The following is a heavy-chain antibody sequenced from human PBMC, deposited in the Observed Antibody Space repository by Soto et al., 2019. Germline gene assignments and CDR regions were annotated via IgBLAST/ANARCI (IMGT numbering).Heavy chain of an antibody. J-gene: IGHJ4*02. CDR1: GFTVSSNY. CDR3: ARDRDSPSASY. Sequence: EVQLVESGGGLVQPGGSLRLSCAASGFTVSSNYMSWVRQAPGKGLEWVSVIYSGGSAHYADSVKGRFTISRDNSKNTLYLQMNSLRAEDTAVYYCARDRDSPSASYWGQGTLVTVSS. D-gene: IGHD2-15*01. V-gene: IGHV3-66*01. CDR2: IYSGGSA.